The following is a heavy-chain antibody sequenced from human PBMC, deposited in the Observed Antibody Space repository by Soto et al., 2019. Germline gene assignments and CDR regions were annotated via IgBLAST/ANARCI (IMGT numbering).Heavy chain of an antibody. J-gene: IGHJ6*02. Sequence: GASVKVSCKASGYTFTGYYMHWLRQAPGQGLEWMGWINPNSGGTNYAQKFQGWVTMTRDTSISTAYMELSRLRSDDTAVYYCARGGRAGLLLLSYYYYGMDVWGQGTTVTVSS. CDR2: INPNSGGT. V-gene: IGHV1-2*04. D-gene: IGHD3-22*01. CDR1: GYTFTGYY. CDR3: ARGGRAGLLLLSYYYYGMDV.